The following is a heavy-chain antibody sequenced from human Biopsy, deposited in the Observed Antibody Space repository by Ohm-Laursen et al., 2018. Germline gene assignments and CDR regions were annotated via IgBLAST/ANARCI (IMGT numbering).Heavy chain of an antibody. CDR1: GYTFTGYH. D-gene: IGHD3-3*01. V-gene: IGHV1-2*02. J-gene: IGHJ6*02. CDR2: IKPNNGDT. Sequence: ASVKVSCNASGYTFTGYHVHWVRQAPGQGLEWMGWIKPNNGDTDYSQRFQGRATLAWDRSTSTGYMEVSSLRSGDTALYYCATRGGDDFWSGHYSEIYYYYTLDVWGQGTTVTVSS. CDR3: ATRGGDDFWSGHYSEIYYYYTLDV.